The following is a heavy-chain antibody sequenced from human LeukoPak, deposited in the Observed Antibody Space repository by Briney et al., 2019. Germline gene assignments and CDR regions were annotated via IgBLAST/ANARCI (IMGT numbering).Heavy chain of an antibody. CDR1: GGSISSSSYY. CDR3: ARSDRRPPSSFDY. Sequence: SETLSLTCTVSGGSISSSSYYWGWIRQPPGKGLEWIGSIYYSGSTYYNPSLKSRVTISVDTSKNQFSLKLSSVTAADTAVYYCARSDRRPPSSFDYWGQGTLVTVSS. D-gene: IGHD1-1*01. CDR2: IYYSGST. J-gene: IGHJ4*02. V-gene: IGHV4-39*01.